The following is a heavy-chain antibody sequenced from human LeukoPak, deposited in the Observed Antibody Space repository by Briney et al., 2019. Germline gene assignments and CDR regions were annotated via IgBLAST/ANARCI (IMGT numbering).Heavy chain of an antibody. J-gene: IGHJ4*02. CDR1: GFTSSSYN. Sequence: GGSLRLSCAASGFTSSSYNMNWVRQAARKWLEWVSSIRTASDYIYYADSLKGRFTISRDNAKNSLYLQMNSLRAEDTAVYYCARDQGGVGYWGQGTLVTVSS. CDR2: IRTASDYI. CDR3: ARDQGGVGY. V-gene: IGHV3-21*01. D-gene: IGHD3-16*01.